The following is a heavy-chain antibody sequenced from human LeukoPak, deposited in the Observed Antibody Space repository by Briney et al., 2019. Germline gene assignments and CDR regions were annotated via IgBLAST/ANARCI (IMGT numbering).Heavy chain of an antibody. CDR3: AKLEEFDY. Sequence: GGSLRLSCAASGFTFSSYGMHWVRQAPGKGLEWVAVISYDGSNKYYADSVKGRFTISRDNSKNTLYLQMNSLRAEDTAVYYCAKLEEFDYWAREPWSPSPQ. CDR1: GFTFSSYG. J-gene: IGHJ4*02. CDR2: ISYDGSNK. D-gene: IGHD3-3*01. V-gene: IGHV3-30*18.